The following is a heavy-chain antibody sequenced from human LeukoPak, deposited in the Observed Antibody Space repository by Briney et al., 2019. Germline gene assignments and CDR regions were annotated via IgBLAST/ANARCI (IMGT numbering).Heavy chain of an antibody. D-gene: IGHD4-23*01. CDR3: AKGGNYGGNRASQFDY. CDR2: ISGSGGST. Sequence: GGSLRLSCAASGFTFSSYAMSWVRQAPGKGLEWVSAISGSGGSTYYADSVKGRFTISRDNSKNTLYLQMNSLRAEDTAVYYCAKGGNYGGNRASQFDYWGQGTLVTVSS. V-gene: IGHV3-23*01. CDR1: GFTFSSYA. J-gene: IGHJ4*02.